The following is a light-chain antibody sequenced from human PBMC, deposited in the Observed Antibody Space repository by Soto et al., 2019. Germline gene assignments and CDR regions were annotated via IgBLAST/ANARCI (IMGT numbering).Light chain of an antibody. J-gene: IGKJ1*01. V-gene: IGKV3-20*01. CDR2: GAS. CDR3: QQYGGSMT. CDR1: QSVSSNY. Sequence: EIVFTQSPGTLSLSPWERATRSCRASQSVSSNYLAWYQHKPGRAPNLLIYGASSRDTGIPDRFSCSGSGTDFTLTISRLAPEDFAVYYCQQYGGSMTFGPGTKVEIQ.